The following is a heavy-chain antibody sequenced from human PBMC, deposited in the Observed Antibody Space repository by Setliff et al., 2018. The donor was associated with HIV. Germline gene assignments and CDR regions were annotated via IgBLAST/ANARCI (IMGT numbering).Heavy chain of an antibody. CDR1: GGSISSGYYY. CDR2: IYYSGST. J-gene: IGHJ6*03. CDR3: ARTKDCSNTSCPGTHYYYYMDV. D-gene: IGHD2-2*01. V-gene: IGHV4-39*01. Sequence: SETLSLTCTVSGGSISSGYYYWGWIRQPPGKGLEWIGTIYYSGSTYYNPSPKSRVTISVDTSKNQFSLKLSSVTAADTAVYYCARTKDCSNTSCPGTHYYYYMDVWGKGTTVTVSS.